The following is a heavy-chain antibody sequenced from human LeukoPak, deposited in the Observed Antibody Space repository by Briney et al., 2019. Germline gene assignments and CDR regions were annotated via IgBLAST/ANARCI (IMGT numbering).Heavy chain of an antibody. CDR3: AREPVTGTSNFFDS. CDR2: MYTSGNT. CDR1: GGSISTYY. D-gene: IGHD6-19*01. V-gene: IGHV4-4*07. J-gene: IGHJ4*02. Sequence: PSETLSLTCTVSGGSISTYYWSWIRQPAGKGLEWIGRMYTSGNTNYNPSLKSRVTMSVDTSKKQFSLRLRSVTAADTAVYYCAREPVTGTSNFFDSWGQGTLVTVSS.